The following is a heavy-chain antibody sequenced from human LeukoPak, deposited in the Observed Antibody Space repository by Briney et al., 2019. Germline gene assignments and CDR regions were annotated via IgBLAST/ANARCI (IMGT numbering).Heavy chain of an antibody. CDR1: GGSISSYY. CDR2: ISYTGSA. D-gene: IGHD3-10*01. V-gene: IGHV4-59*01. J-gene: IGHJ6*02. Sequence: PSETLSLTCTVSGGSISSYYWSWIRQSPGKGLESIGYISYTGSANYNPSLKSRVTMSVDTSKNQFSLRLTSVTAADTAVYYCANRGVWGPGTTVIVSS. CDR3: ANRGV.